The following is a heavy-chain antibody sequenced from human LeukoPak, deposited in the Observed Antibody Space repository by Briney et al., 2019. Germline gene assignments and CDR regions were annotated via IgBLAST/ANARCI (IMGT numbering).Heavy chain of an antibody. D-gene: IGHD1-26*01. Sequence: GRSLRLSCAASRFIFSDYGMHWVRQAPGKGLEWVAVVSSDGSVTYYIDSVKGRFTVSRDNSKNTLYLQMNSLRAEDTAVYYCARAVSGSLDYWGQGTLVTVSS. J-gene: IGHJ4*02. CDR1: RFIFSDYG. CDR2: VSSDGSVT. V-gene: IGHV3-30*03. CDR3: ARAVSGSLDY.